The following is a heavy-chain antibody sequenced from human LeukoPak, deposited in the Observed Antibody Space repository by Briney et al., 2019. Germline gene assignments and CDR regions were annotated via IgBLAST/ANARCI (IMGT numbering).Heavy chain of an antibody. D-gene: IGHD4-17*01. J-gene: IGHJ6*03. V-gene: IGHV1-69*06. CDR3: ARVGDYGDRYYYYYYYMDV. CDR2: IIPIFGTA. CDR1: GGTFSSYA. Sequence: SVKVSCKASGGTFSSYAISWVRQAPGQGLEWMGGIIPIFGTANYAQKFQGRVTITADKSTSTAYMELSSLRSEDTAVYYCARVGDYGDRYYYYYYYMDVWGKGTTVTVSS.